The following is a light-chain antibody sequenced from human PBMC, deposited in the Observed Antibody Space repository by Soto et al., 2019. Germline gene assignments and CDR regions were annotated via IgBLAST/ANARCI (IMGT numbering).Light chain of an antibody. CDR1: QSFATN. CDR2: GAS. Sequence: EAVVTQSPATLSVSPGERATLSCRASQSFATNVAWDPQGPGQAPRLLIYGASKRAIGLPARFSGSGSGTEFTLTITRLQSEDFAVYYCQQYNNWPQTFGQGTKVEIK. J-gene: IGKJ1*01. V-gene: IGKV3-15*01. CDR3: QQYNNWPQT.